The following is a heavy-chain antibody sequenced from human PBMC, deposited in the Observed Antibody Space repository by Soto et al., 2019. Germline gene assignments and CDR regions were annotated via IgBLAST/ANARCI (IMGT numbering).Heavy chain of an antibody. CDR2: IYYSGST. D-gene: IGHD3-9*01. V-gene: IGHV4-59*01. CDR3: ARVGLFPYDILTGFHYYGMDV. CDR1: YGSISSYY. Sequence: SVPMSVTWTVAYGSISSYYWSWIRKTQGKGLECIGYIYYSGSTNYNPSLKSRVTISVDTSKNQFSLKLSSVTAADTAVYYCARVGLFPYDILTGFHYYGMDVWGQGTTVTVSS. J-gene: IGHJ6*02.